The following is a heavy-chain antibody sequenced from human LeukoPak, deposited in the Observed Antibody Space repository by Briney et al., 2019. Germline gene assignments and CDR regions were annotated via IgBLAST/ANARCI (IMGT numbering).Heavy chain of an antibody. V-gene: IGHV1-46*01. Sequence: GASVKVSCKASGYTFTGYYMHWVRQAPGQGLEWMGIINPSGGSTSYAQKFQGRVTMTRDMSTSTVYMELSSLRSEDTAVYYCARDQDLWAAGGEHNWFDPWGQGTLVTVSS. CDR3: ARDQDLWAAGGEHNWFDP. CDR2: INPSGGST. D-gene: IGHD6-13*01. CDR1: GYTFTGYY. J-gene: IGHJ5*02.